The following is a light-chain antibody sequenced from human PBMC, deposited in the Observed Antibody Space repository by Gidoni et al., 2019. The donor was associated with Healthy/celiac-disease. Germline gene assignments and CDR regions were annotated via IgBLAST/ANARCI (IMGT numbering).Light chain of an antibody. CDR1: QDISNY. CDR2: DAS. CDR3: QQYDNIQCDT. Sequence: DIQMTQFPSSLSASVGDRVTITCQASQDISNYLNSYQQKPGKAAKLLIYDASNLETGVPSRFSGSGSGTDFTFTISSMQHEDIATYYCQQYDNIQCDTFGQGTKLEIK. J-gene: IGKJ2*01. V-gene: IGKV1-33*01.